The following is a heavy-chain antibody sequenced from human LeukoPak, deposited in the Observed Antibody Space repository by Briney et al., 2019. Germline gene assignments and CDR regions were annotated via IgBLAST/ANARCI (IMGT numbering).Heavy chain of an antibody. J-gene: IGHJ4*02. CDR1: EFTFSNYW. Sequence: GGSLRLSCAASEFTFSNYWMHWVRHATGKGLVWVSRINSDGSSTAYADSVKGRFTISRDNAKNTLYLQMNSLRAEDTAVYYCASAGHDYSGDFFDYWGQGTLGTVSS. V-gene: IGHV3-74*01. D-gene: IGHD4-23*01. CDR3: ASAGHDYSGDFFDY. CDR2: INSDGSST.